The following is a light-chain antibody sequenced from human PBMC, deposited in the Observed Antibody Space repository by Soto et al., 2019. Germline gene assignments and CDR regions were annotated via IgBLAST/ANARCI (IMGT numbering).Light chain of an antibody. CDR3: CSFAGSYTYV. CDR2: DVS. J-gene: IGLJ1*01. CDR1: SSDVGRYDY. V-gene: IGLV2-11*01. Sequence: QSVLTQPRSVSGSPGQSVTISCTGTSSDVGRYDYVSWYQQHPGKAPKLIIYDVSERPSGVPDRFSGSKFGNTASLTISGLQAEDEADYSCCSFAGSYTYVFGTGTQLTVL.